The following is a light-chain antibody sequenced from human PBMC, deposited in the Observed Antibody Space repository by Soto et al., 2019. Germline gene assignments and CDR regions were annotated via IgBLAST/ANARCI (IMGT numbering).Light chain of an antibody. J-gene: IGLJ2*01. CDR2: SNN. V-gene: IGLV1-44*01. CDR3: AAWDDSLNVVI. CDR1: SSNIGSNI. Sequence: QSVLTQPPSASGTPGQRVTISCSGSSSNIGSNIVNWYQQFPGTAPKLLIYSNNQRPSGVPDRFSGSKSGTSASLAISGLQSEDEADYYRAAWDDSLNVVIFGGGTKVXVL.